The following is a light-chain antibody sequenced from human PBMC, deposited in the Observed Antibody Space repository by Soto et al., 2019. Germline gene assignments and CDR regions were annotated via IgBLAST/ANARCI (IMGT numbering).Light chain of an antibody. J-gene: IGKJ5*01. CDR3: QQYNNWLIT. CDR2: GAS. CDR1: QSVSSN. V-gene: IGKV3-15*01. Sequence: EIVMTQSPATLSVSPGERATLSCRASQSVSSNLAWYQQKPGQAPRLLIYGASTRATGIPARFSGSGSGTEFTLTISRLQSEDFAIYYCQQYNNWLITFGQGPLLEIK.